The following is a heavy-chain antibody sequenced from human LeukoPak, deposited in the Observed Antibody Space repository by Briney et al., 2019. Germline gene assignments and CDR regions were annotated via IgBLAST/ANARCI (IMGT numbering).Heavy chain of an antibody. CDR3: ARGYFSSWYCNWFDP. CDR1: GDSISSSSYY. V-gene: IGHV4-39*07. CDR2: ISYSGST. J-gene: IGHJ5*02. Sequence: PSETLSLTCTVSGDSISSSSYYWDWIRQPPGKGLEWIASISYSGSTYYNPSLKSRVTMSVDTSKNEFSLNLSSVTAADTAVYYCARGYFSSWYCNWFDPWGQGTLVAVSS. D-gene: IGHD6-13*01.